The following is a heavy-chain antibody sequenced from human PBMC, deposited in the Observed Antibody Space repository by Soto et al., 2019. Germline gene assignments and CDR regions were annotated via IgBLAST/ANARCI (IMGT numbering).Heavy chain of an antibody. CDR2: ISTSGSTI. CDR1: GFTFSTYS. Sequence: GGSLRLSCAASGFTFSTYSMNWVRQAPGKGLEWVSYISTSGSTIYYADSVKGRFTISRDNSKNTLYLQMNSLRAEDTAVYYCAKHGVSGSYYNPNPFDYWGQGTLVTVSS. CDR3: AKHGVSGSYYNPNPFDY. V-gene: IGHV3-48*01. J-gene: IGHJ4*02. D-gene: IGHD1-26*01.